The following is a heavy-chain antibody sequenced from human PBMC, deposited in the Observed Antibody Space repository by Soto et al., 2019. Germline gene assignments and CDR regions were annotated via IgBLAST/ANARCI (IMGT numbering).Heavy chain of an antibody. J-gene: IGHJ6*02. CDR1: GYTFTSYG. D-gene: IGHD3-9*01. CDR3: ATYYDILTGNSDYGMDV. Sequence: GASVKVSCKASGYTFTSYGISWVRQAPGQGLEWMGWISAYNGNTSYAQKLQGRVTMTTDTSTSTAYMELRSLRSDDTAVYYCATYYDILTGNSDYGMDVWGQGTTVTVSS. V-gene: IGHV1-18*01. CDR2: ISAYNGNT.